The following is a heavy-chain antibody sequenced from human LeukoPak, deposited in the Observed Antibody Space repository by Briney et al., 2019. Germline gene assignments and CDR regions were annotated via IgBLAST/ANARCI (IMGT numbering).Heavy chain of an antibody. J-gene: IGHJ4*02. CDR2: ISYGGSNK. Sequence: GRSLRLSCAASGFNFSNYGMHWVRQAPGKGLEWVAVISYGGSNKFYADSVKGRFTISRDNSKNTLYLQMNSLRAEDTAVYYCAKDVGMIGYCSGGSCYAIDYWGQGTLVTVSS. CDR3: AKDVGMIGYCSGGSCYAIDY. D-gene: IGHD2-15*01. V-gene: IGHV3-30*18. CDR1: GFNFSNYG.